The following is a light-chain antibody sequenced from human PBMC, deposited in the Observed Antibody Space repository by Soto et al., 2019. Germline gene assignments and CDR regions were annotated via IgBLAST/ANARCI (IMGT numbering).Light chain of an antibody. CDR2: GAS. CDR1: QTVSSD. V-gene: IGKV3-15*01. J-gene: IGKJ1*01. Sequence: EVVMTQSPVTLSVSPGERVTLSCRASQTVSSDLAWYQQKPGQAPRLLMYGASTRASGTPVRFSGSGSGTQFTLTIASLQSEDFAVYFCQQYNTWPTFGQGTKVDIK. CDR3: QQYNTWPT.